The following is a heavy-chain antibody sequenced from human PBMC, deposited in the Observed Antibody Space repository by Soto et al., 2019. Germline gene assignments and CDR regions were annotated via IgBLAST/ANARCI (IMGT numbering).Heavy chain of an antibody. J-gene: IGHJ5*02. CDR1: GGSISSYY. CDR3: ARQASGYDLRVPFDP. CDR2: IYYSGST. D-gene: IGHD5-12*01. V-gene: IGHV4-59*08. Sequence: QVQLQESGPGLVKPSETLSLTCTVSGGSISSYYWGWIRQPPGKGLEWIGYIYYSGSTNYNPSLKSRVTISVDTSKNQFSLKLSSVTAADTAVYYCARQASGYDLRVPFDPWGQGTLVTVSS.